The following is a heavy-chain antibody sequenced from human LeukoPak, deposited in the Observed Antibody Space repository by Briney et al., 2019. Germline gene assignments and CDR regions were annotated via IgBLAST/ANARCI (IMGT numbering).Heavy chain of an antibody. CDR2: IGPGGDI. Sequence: GGSLRLSCAASGFSFTAYSMNWVRQAPGRGLEWISYIGPGGDIYYADSVTGRFTVSRDTAKNSLYLQMNGLRVEDTAVYYCARRFDSWGQGTLVTVSS. J-gene: IGHJ4*02. CDR1: GFSFTAYS. CDR3: ARRFDS. V-gene: IGHV3-48*01.